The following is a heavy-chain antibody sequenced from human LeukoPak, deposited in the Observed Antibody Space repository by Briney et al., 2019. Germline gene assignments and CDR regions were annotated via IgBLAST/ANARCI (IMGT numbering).Heavy chain of an antibody. D-gene: IGHD6-6*01. V-gene: IGHV1-2*02. CDR2: INPNSGGT. CDR1: GYTFTGYY. CDR3: ARGDIAARPFYYYYMDV. Sequence: SVKVSCKASGYTFTGYYMHWVRQAPGQGLEWMGWINPNSGGTNYAQKFQGRVTMTRDTSISTAYMELSRLRSDDTAVYYCARGDIAARPFYYYYMDVWGKGTTVTVSS. J-gene: IGHJ6*03.